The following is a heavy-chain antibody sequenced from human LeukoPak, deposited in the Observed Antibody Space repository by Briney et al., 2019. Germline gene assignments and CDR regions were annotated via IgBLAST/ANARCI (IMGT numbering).Heavy chain of an antibody. CDR2: ISSSSSYI. V-gene: IGHV3-21*01. CDR1: GFTFSSYS. CDR3: AREGRSSSRYRDGNYLDY. D-gene: IGHD6-13*01. J-gene: IGHJ4*02. Sequence: GGSLRLSCAASGFTFSSYSMNWVRQAPGKGLEWVSSISSSSSYIYYADSVKGRFTISRDNAKNSLYLQMNSLRAEDTAVYYCAREGRSSSRYRDGNYLDYWGQGTLVTVSS.